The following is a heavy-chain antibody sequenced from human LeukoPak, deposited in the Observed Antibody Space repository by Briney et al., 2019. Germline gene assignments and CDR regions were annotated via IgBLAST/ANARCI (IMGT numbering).Heavy chain of an antibody. Sequence: GGSLRLSCAASGFTFSDYYMSWIRQAPGKGLEWVSYISSSGSTISYADSVKGRFTISRDNAKSSLYLQMNSLRAEDTAVYYCARDSAGGSLALDYWGQGTLVTVSS. J-gene: IGHJ4*02. CDR1: GFTFSDYY. CDR2: ISSSGSTI. D-gene: IGHD1-26*01. V-gene: IGHV3-11*04. CDR3: ARDSAGGSLALDY.